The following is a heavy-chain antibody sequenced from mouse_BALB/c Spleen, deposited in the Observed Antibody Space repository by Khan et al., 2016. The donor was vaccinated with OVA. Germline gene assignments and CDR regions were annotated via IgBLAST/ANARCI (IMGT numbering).Heavy chain of an antibody. CDR3: ARPAYYGYYAY. CDR1: GYTFTDYA. V-gene: IGHV1S137*01. CDR2: ISTYSGNT. J-gene: IGHJ2*01. Sequence: QVQLQHPGPELVRPGVSVKISCKGSGYTFTDYAMHWVKQSHAKSLEWIGLISTYSGNTNYNQKFKGKATMTVDKSYRTAYMELARLTSEDSAIYYFARPAYYGYYAYWGQGTTLTVSS. D-gene: IGHD2-3*01.